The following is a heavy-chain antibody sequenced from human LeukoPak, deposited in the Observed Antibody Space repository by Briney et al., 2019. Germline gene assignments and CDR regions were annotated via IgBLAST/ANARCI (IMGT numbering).Heavy chain of an antibody. CDR2: ISSSSSYI. CDR1: GFTFSSYS. J-gene: IGHJ4*02. D-gene: IGHD3-22*01. V-gene: IGHV3-21*04. CDR3: AKLSSYYYDSSGYFVDY. Sequence: GGSLRPSCAASGFTFSSYSMNWVRQAPGKGLEWVSSISSSSSYIYYADSVKGRFTISRDNSKNTLYLQMNSLRAEDTAVYYCAKLSSYYYDSSGYFVDYWGQGTLVTVSS.